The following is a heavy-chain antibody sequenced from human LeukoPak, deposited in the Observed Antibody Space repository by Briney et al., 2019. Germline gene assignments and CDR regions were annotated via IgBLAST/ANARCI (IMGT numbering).Heavy chain of an antibody. V-gene: IGHV4-4*09. CDR1: GGSIGSCC. Sequence: SETLSLTCTVSGGSIGSCCWSWIRQPPGKALEWIGYLYSSGRINYNPSLKSRVTISADTSKNQFSLKLSSVTAADTAVYYCARGQEGATALFDYWGQGILVTVSS. J-gene: IGHJ4*02. CDR2: LYSSGRI. CDR3: ARGQEGATALFDY. D-gene: IGHD1-26*01.